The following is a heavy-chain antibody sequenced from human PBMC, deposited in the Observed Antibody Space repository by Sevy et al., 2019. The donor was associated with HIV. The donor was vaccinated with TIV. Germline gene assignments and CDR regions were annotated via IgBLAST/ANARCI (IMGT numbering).Heavy chain of an antibody. D-gene: IGHD6-13*01. CDR3: VRAIAADGSF. Sequence: GGSLRLSCAASGFSLSTYWMSWVRQAPGKGLEWVANIKQDGSVKYYVDSGKGRFTISRDNARNFLYLQMNSLRAEDTAFYYCVRAIAADGSFWGQGTLVTVSS. V-gene: IGHV3-7*01. CDR2: IKQDGSVK. J-gene: IGHJ1*01. CDR1: GFSLSTYW.